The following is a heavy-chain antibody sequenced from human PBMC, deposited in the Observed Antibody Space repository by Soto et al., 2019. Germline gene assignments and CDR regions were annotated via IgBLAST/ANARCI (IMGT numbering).Heavy chain of an antibody. Sequence: PGGSLRLSCSASGFTFSSYSMNWVRQAPGKGLEWVSYISSSSSTIYYADSVKGRFTISRDNAKNSLYLQMNSLRAEDTAVYYCARDPREYYGDLDSTTYFDYWGQGTLVTVSS. J-gene: IGHJ4*02. D-gene: IGHD4-17*01. CDR3: ARDPREYYGDLDSTTYFDY. V-gene: IGHV3-48*01. CDR2: ISSSSSTI. CDR1: GFTFSSYS.